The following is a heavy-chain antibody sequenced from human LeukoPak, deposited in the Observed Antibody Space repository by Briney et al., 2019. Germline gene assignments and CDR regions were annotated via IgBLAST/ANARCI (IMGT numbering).Heavy chain of an antibody. Sequence: PGRSLRLSCAASGFTFSSYAMHWVRQAPGKGLEGVAFISYDGGNKYYADSVKGRFTISRDNSKNTLYLQMNSLRAEDTAVYYCARVYDSSGYLLYDAFDIWGQGTMVTVSS. CDR3: ARVYDSSGYLLYDAFDI. J-gene: IGHJ3*02. CDR2: ISYDGGNK. V-gene: IGHV3-30*04. D-gene: IGHD3-22*01. CDR1: GFTFSSYA.